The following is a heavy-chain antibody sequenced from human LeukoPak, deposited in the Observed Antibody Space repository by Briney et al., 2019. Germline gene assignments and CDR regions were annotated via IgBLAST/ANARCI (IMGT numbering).Heavy chain of an antibody. CDR2: ISGSGGGT. J-gene: IGHJ1*01. V-gene: IGHV3-23*01. CDR3: AKDYYDSSGYYEGAEYFQH. CDR1: GFTFSSYA. D-gene: IGHD3-22*01. Sequence: PGGSLRLSCAASGFTFSSYAMSWVRQAPGKGLEWVSTISGSGGGTYYADSVKGRFTISRDNSKNTLYLQMNSLRAEDTAVYYCAKDYYDSSGYYEGAEYFQHWGQGTLVTVSS.